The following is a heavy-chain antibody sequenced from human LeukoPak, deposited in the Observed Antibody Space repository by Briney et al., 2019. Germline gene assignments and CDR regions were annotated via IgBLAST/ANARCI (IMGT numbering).Heavy chain of an antibody. V-gene: IGHV4-34*01. CDR2: INHSGST. CDR3: ARVVTTVATRGYFDL. J-gene: IGHJ2*01. D-gene: IGHD4-23*01. Sequence: SETLSLTCAVYGGSFSGYYWSWIRQPPGKGLEWIGEINHSGSTNYNPSLKSRVTISVDTSKNQFSLKLSSVTAADTAVYYCARVVTTVATRGYFDLWGRGTLVTVSS. CDR1: GGSFSGYY.